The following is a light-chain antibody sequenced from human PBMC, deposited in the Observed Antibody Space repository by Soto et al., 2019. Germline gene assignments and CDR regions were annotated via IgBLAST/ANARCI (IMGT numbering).Light chain of an antibody. J-gene: IGKJ5*01. CDR1: QGVTTN. V-gene: IGKV3-15*01. CDR2: DVS. Sequence: EIIMTQSPGTLSVSPGERATLSCRAAQGVTTNFAWYQQKSGQSPRLLIHDVSNRATGVPARFSGSGSETDFTLTISGLRSEDSAVYFCQQYNNWPFSFGQGTRLEIK. CDR3: QQYNNWPFS.